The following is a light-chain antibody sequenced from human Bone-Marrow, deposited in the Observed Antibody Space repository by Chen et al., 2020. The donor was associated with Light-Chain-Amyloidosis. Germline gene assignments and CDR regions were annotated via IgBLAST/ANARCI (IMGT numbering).Light chain of an antibody. CDR2: EDD. Sequence: NCMLTQPHPVSESPGKTVIISCSRSSGSIATNYVQWYQQRPGSSPTTVIYEDDQRPSGVPDRFSGSIDRSSNSASLTISGMKTEDEADYYCQSYQGSSQGVFGGGTKLTVL. CDR3: QSYQGSSQGV. V-gene: IGLV6-57*01. CDR1: SGSIATNY. J-gene: IGLJ3*02.